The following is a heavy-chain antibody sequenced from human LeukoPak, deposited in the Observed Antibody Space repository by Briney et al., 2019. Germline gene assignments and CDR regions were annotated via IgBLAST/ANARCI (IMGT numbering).Heavy chain of an antibody. J-gene: IGHJ4*02. D-gene: IGHD3-22*01. CDR2: INHSGST. V-gene: IGHV4-34*01. CDR1: GGSFSGYY. CDR3: ARGGDSSGGDLGDFDY. Sequence: ASETLSLTCAVYGGSFSGYYWSWIRQPPGKGLEWIGEINHSGSTNYNPSLKSRVTISVDTSKNQFSLKLSSVTAADTAVYYCARGGDSSGGDLGDFDYWGQGTLVTVSS.